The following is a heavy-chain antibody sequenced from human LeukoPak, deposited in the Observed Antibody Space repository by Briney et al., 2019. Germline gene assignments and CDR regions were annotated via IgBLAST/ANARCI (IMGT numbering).Heavy chain of an antibody. CDR2: ISSSSSYI. V-gene: IGHV3-21*01. J-gene: IGHJ4*02. D-gene: IGHD6-13*01. CDR3: ARGRIAAAGRVDY. Sequence: GGSLRLSCAASGFTFSSYSMNWVRQAPGKGLEWVSSISSSSSYINYADSVKGRFTISRDNAKNSLYLQMNSLRAEDTAVYYCARGRIAAAGRVDYWGQGTLVTVSS. CDR1: GFTFSSYS.